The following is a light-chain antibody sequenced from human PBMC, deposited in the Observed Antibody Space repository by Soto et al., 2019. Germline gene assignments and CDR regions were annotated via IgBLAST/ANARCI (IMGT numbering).Light chain of an antibody. CDR1: QSVSSN. J-gene: IGKJ1*01. CDR3: QQYNNWPLR. CDR2: GAS. Sequence: EIVMTQSPATLSVSPGERVTLSCRASQSVSSNLAWYQQNPGQAPRLLIYGASSRATGIPARISGSGSGTEFTLTISSLQSEDFAVYYCQQYNNWPLRFGQGTKVEI. V-gene: IGKV3D-15*01.